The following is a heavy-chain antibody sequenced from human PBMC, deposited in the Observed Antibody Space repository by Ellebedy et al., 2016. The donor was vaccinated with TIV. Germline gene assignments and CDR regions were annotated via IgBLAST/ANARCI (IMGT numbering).Heavy chain of an antibody. J-gene: IGHJ4*02. CDR3: ARGGDRAVYLDY. V-gene: IGHV3-21*01. Sequence: GGSLRLXXAASGFTFSSYSMNWVRQAPGKGLEWVSSISSSSSYIYYADSVKGRFTISRDNAKNSLYLQMNSLRAEDTAVYYCARGGDRAVYLDYWGQGTLVTVSS. CDR2: ISSSSSYI. D-gene: IGHD4-17*01. CDR1: GFTFSSYS.